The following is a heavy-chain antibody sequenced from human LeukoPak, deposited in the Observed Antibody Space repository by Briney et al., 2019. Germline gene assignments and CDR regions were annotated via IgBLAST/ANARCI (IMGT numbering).Heavy chain of an antibody. D-gene: IGHD1-1*01. CDR2: INPKSGGT. J-gene: IGHJ4*02. CDR3: ARDGNWNVLQFDY. Sequence: GASVKVSCKASGYTFTSYAMHWVRQAPGQGLEWMGWINPKSGGTNYAQEFQGRVTMTRDTSISTAYMELSRLRSDDTAVYYCARDGNWNVLQFDYWGQGTLVTVSS. CDR1: GYTFTSYA. V-gene: IGHV1-2*02.